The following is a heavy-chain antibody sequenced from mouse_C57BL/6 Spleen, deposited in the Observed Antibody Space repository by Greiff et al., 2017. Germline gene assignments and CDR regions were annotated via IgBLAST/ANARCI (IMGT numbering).Heavy chain of an antibody. J-gene: IGHJ3*01. CDR2: IFPGSGST. V-gene: IGHV1-75*01. D-gene: IGHD1-1*01. Sequence: QVQLQQSGPELVKPGASVKISCKASGYTFTDYYINWVKQRPGQGLEWIGWIFPGSGSTYYNEKFKGKATLTVDKSSSTAYMLLSSLTSEDSAVYSCARVYGSSPAWFAYWGQGTLVTVSA. CDR1: GYTFTDYY. CDR3: ARVYGSSPAWFAY.